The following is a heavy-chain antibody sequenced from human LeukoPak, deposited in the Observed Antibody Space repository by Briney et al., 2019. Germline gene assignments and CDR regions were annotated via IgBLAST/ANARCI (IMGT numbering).Heavy chain of an antibody. CDR1: GGSISSGGYY. J-gene: IGHJ4*02. CDR2: IYYSGNT. V-gene: IGHV4-31*03. D-gene: IGHD3-16*01. Sequence: PSETLSLTCTVSGGSISSGGYYWSWIRQHPGKGLEWIGYIYYSGNTYYNPSLKSRVTLSVDTSKNQFSLKLSSVTAADTAVYYCARWAVTFLGLGYWGQGTLVTVSS. CDR3: ARWAVTFLGLGY.